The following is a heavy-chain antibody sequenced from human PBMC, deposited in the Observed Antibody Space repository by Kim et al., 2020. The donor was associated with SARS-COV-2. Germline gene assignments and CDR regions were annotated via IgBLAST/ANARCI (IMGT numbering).Heavy chain of an antibody. J-gene: IGHJ4*02. V-gene: IGHV6-1*01. Sequence: SQTLSLTCAISGDSVSSNSAAWNWIRQSPSRGLEWLGRTYYRSKWYNDYAVSVKSRITINPDTSKNQFSLQLNSVTPEDTAVYYCARDIAPLAAARGWSRYYFDYWGQGTLVTVSS. CDR1: GDSVSSNSAA. D-gene: IGHD6-13*01. CDR2: TYYRSKWYN. CDR3: ARDIAPLAAARGWSRYYFDY.